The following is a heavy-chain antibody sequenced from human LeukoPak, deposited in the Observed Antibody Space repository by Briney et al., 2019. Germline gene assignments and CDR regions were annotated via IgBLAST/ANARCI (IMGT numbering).Heavy chain of an antibody. J-gene: IGHJ4*02. Sequence: GGSLRLSCAASGFTFSNSAMSWVRQAPGKGLEWVSTLSGSGITTYYADSVKGRFTISRDNSKNTLYLQMNSLRAEDTAVYYCAKDSTYDSSGFSDYWGQGTLVTVSS. D-gene: IGHD3-22*01. V-gene: IGHV3-23*01. CDR1: GFTFSNSA. CDR3: AKDSTYDSSGFSDY. CDR2: LSGSGITT.